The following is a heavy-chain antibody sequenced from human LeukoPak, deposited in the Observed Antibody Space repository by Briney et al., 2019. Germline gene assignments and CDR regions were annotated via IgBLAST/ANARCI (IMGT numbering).Heavy chain of an antibody. CDR1: GGSISSSSYY. J-gene: IGHJ4*02. V-gene: IGHV4-39*07. D-gene: IGHD6-19*01. Sequence: SETLSLTCTVSGGSISSSSYYWGCIRQPPGKGLECIGSIYYSGSTYYNPSLKSRVTISVDTSKNQFSLKLSSVTAADTAVYYCARAPSWEQWLVTPYWGQGTLVTVSS. CDR2: IYYSGST. CDR3: ARAPSWEQWLVTPY.